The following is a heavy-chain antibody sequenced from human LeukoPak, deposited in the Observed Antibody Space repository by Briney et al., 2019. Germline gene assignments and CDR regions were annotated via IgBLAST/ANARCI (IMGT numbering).Heavy chain of an antibody. D-gene: IGHD2-2*01. J-gene: IGHJ6*03. CDR3: AKTGAVKSAGTKPAYYYYMDV. CDR1: GYTFTSYG. V-gene: IGHV1-18*01. CDR2: ISAYNGNT. Sequence: ASVKVSCKASGYTFTSYGISWVRQAPGQGLEWMGWISAYNGNTNYAQKLQGRVTMTTDTSTSTAYMELSSLRSEDTAVYYCAKTGAVKSAGTKPAYYYYMDVWGKGTTVTISS.